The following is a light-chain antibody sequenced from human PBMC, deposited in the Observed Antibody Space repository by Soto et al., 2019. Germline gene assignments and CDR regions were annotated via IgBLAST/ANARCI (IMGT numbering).Light chain of an antibody. Sequence: TQSPSTLSASVGDRVTITCRASQSIDSTHLVWYQQKPGQAPSLLIFGASSRATGIPDRFSGSGSGTDFTLTISRLEPEDFAVYYCQQYSSSPLTLGGGTKVDI. J-gene: IGKJ4*01. CDR3: QQYSSSPLT. V-gene: IGKV3-20*01. CDR1: QSIDSTH. CDR2: GAS.